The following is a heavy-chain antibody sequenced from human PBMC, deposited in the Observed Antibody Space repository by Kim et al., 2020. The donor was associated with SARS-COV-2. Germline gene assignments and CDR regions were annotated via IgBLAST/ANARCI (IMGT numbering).Heavy chain of an antibody. D-gene: IGHD2-15*01. J-gene: IGHJ4*02. CDR3: AKAQDIVVVVAPDY. Sequence: ADSVKGRFTISRDNSKNTLYLQMNSLRAEDTAVYYCAKAQDIVVVVAPDYWGQGTLVTVSS. V-gene: IGHV3-30*02.